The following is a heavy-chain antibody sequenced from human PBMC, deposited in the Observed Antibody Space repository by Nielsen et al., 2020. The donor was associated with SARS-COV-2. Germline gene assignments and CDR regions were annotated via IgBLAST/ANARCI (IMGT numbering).Heavy chain of an antibody. J-gene: IGHJ4*02. CDR3: AAAPSGDYGGY. CDR1: GFTFSSYW. D-gene: IGHD4-23*01. V-gene: IGHV3-7*01. CDR2: IKQDGSEK. Sequence: GGSLRLSCAASGFTFSSYWMSWVRQAPGKGLEWVANIKQDGSEKYYVDSVKGRFTISRDNSKNTVYLQMNSLRGEDTAVYYCAAAPSGDYGGYWGQGTLVTVSS.